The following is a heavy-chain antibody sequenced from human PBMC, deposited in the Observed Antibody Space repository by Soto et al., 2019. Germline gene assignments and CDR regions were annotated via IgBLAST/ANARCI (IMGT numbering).Heavy chain of an antibody. D-gene: IGHD3-9*01. CDR2: ISSSSSTI. CDR1: GFTFSSYS. Sequence: EVQLVESGGGLVQPGGSLRLSCAASGFTFSSYSMNWVRQAPGKGLEWVSYISSSSSTIYYADSVKGRFTISRDNAKNSLYLQMNSLRDEDTAVYDCARDSRLVIKAYGMDVWGQGTTVTVSS. V-gene: IGHV3-48*02. CDR3: ARDSRLVIKAYGMDV. J-gene: IGHJ6*02.